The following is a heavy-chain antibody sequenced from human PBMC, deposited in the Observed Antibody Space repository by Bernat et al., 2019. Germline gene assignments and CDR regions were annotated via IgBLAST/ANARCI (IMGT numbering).Heavy chain of an antibody. CDR3: AREGYNSGWYFSDY. CDR2: ISIDGSIT. V-gene: IGHV3-74*01. Sequence: ELQLVESGGGLVQPGGSLRLSCAASGFTFTNYWMHWVRQAPGKGLVWVSRISIDGSITTYADSVKGRFTIYRDNAKNTLYLQMNSLRAEDTAVYYCAREGYNSGWYFSDYWGQGTLVTVSS. CDR1: GFTFTNYW. J-gene: IGHJ4*02. D-gene: IGHD6-19*01.